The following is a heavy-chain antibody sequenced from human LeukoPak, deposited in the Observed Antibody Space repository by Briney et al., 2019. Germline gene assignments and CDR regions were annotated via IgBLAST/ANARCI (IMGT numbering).Heavy chain of an antibody. CDR3: ARDGGTLDSFDS. CDR2: IYYGGTT. D-gene: IGHD1-26*01. CDR1: NGTISTYY. V-gene: IGHV4-4*08. Sequence: PSETLSLTCSVSNGTISTYYWNWIRQSPGKGLEWIGYIYYGGTTSYNPSLKRRVTISVHSPKNHFSLRLTSLTAADTALYYCARDGGTLDSFDSWGPGSLVIVSS. J-gene: IGHJ4*02.